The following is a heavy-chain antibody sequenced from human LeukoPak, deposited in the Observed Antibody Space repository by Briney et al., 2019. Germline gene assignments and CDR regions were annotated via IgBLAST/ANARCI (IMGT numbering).Heavy chain of an antibody. V-gene: IGHV1-24*01. CDR2: FDPEDGET. CDR3: ATAAAVVDY. CDR1: GGTFSSYA. D-gene: IGHD6-13*01. J-gene: IGHJ4*02. Sequence: ASVKVSCKASGGTFSSYAISWVRQAPGQGLEWMGGFDPEDGETIYAQKFQGRVTMTEDTSTDTAYMELSSLRSEDTAVYYCATAAAVVDYWGQGTLVTVSS.